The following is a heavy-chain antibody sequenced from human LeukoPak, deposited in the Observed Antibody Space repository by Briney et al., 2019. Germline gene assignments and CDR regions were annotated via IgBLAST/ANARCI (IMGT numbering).Heavy chain of an antibody. CDR1: GYSFTTYW. D-gene: IGHD6-19*01. J-gene: IGHJ4*02. Sequence: GESLRISCKGSGYSFTTYWIGWVRQMPGKDLEWMGIIYPDDSDTRYSPSFQGQATISADKSISTAYLQWSSLKASDTAMYYCARVGIAVPGVLPYFDYWGQGTLVTVSS. V-gene: IGHV5-51*01. CDR3: ARVGIAVPGVLPYFDY. CDR2: IYPDDSDT.